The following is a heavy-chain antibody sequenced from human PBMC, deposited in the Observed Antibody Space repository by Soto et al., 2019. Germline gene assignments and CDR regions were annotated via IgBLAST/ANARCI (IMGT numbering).Heavy chain of an antibody. J-gene: IGHJ6*03. V-gene: IGHV3-53*01. CDR2: IYSGGST. Sequence: GGSLRLSCAASGFTVSSNYMSWVRQAPGKGLEWVSVIYSGGSTYYADSVKGRFTISRDNSKNTLYLQMNSLRAEDTAVYYCARGRDGSWYYYYYMDVWGKGTTVTVSS. CDR3: ARGRDGSWYYYYYMDV. CDR1: GFTVSSNY. D-gene: IGHD6-13*01.